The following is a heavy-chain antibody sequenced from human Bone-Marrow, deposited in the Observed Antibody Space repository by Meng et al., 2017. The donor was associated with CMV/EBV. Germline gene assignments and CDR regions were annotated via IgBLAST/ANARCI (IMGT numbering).Heavy chain of an antibody. CDR3: ASAPYGDYGGHYSDY. J-gene: IGHJ4*02. CDR1: GGSFSGYY. D-gene: IGHD4-17*01. V-gene: IGHV4-34*01. Sequence: SQTLLLICAVHGGSFSGYYWTWIRQPPGKGLQWIGEINHTGNTNYNTSLKSLVTISVDTSKNQFSLKLRSVTAAETAVYYCASAPYGDYGGHYSDYWGPGTLVTVSS. CDR2: INHTGNT.